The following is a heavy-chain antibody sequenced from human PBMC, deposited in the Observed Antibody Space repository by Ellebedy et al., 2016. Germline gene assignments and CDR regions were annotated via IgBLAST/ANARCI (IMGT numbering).Heavy chain of an antibody. V-gene: IGHV4-4*02. D-gene: IGHD5-12*01. CDR3: ARSGRASLEF. CDR2: VFHTGTT. CDR1: GDSITSIYW. J-gene: IGHJ4*02. Sequence: SETLSLTCSVSGDSITSIYWWIWVRQPPGKGLEWVGEVFHTGTTNYNSSLKSRVTVSVDKSNNRFSLSLTSVTAADTAVYYCARSGRASLEFWGQGTLVTVTS.